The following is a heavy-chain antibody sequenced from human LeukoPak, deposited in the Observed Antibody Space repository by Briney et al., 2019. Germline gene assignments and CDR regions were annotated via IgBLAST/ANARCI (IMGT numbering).Heavy chain of an antibody. D-gene: IGHD6-13*01. Sequence: PSETLSLTCTVSGGSISSGGYYWSWIRQSPGKGLEWIGYIYHSGSTYYSPSLTSRVTVSVDTSENQFSLKLSSVTAADTAVYYCARVGSSWPHYYFDYWGQGALVTVSS. V-gene: IGHV4-30-2*06. CDR3: ARVGSSWPHYYFDY. CDR2: IYHSGST. J-gene: IGHJ4*02. CDR1: GGSISSGGYY.